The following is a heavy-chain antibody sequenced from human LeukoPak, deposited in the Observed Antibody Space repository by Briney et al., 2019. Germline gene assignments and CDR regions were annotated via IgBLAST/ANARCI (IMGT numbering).Heavy chain of an antibody. CDR3: TTEPPMDFFVVIPA. CDR1: GFTFSSYG. CDR2: ISGSGGST. Sequence: GGTLRLSCAASGFTFSSYGMSWVRQAPGKGPEWVSVISGSGGSTYYAASVKGRFTISRDNSKNTLYLQMNSLKTEDTAVYYCTTEPPMDFFVVIPAWGQGTLVTVSS. V-gene: IGHV3-23*01. J-gene: IGHJ5*02. D-gene: IGHD2-2*01.